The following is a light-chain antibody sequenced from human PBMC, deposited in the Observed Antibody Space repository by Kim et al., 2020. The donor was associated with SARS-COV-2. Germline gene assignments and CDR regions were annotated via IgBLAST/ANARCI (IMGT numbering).Light chain of an antibody. Sequence: PGQSVTISGAGTGSDVGAYNYVTWYQQHPGKAPKLMIYAVTQRPSGVPDRFSGSKCGNTASLTVSGLQAEDEADYYCSSYAGSVVFGTGTKVTVL. CDR1: GSDVGAYNY. CDR2: AVT. CDR3: SSYAGSVV. V-gene: IGLV2-8*01. J-gene: IGLJ1*01.